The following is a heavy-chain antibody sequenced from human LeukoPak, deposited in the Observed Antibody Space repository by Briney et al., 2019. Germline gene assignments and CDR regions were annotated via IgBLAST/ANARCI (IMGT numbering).Heavy chain of an antibody. CDR3: VRDVEL. J-gene: IGHJ4*02. CDR1: GFTFCNFW. CDR2: INRDGSEK. D-gene: IGHD1-1*01. Sequence: GGSLRLFCAASGFTFCNFWMGWARQGPEKGLQWVASINRDGSEKHPVDSVKGRFTISRDNAKNSVFLEMSSLRVEDTAVYYCVRDVELWGQGTLVTVSS. V-gene: IGHV3-7*01.